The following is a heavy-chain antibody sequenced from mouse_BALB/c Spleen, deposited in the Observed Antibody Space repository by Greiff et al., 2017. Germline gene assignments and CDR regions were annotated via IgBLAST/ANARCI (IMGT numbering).Heavy chain of an antibody. Sequence: EVNVVESGGGLVQPGGSLKLSCAASGFTFSSYTMSWVRQTPEKRLEWVAYISNGGGSTYYPDTVKGRFTISRDNAKNTLYLQMSSLKSEDTAMYYCARHNYGYGLDYWGQGTTLTVSS. J-gene: IGHJ2*01. V-gene: IGHV5-12-2*01. CDR3: ARHNYGYGLDY. CDR1: GFTFSSYT. CDR2: ISNGGGST. D-gene: IGHD2-2*01.